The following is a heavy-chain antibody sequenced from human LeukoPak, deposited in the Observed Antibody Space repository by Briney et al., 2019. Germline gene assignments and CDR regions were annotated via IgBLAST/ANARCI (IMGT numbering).Heavy chain of an antibody. CDR1: GFTFSSYS. Sequence: GGSLRLSCAASGFTFSSYSMNWVRQAPGKGLEWVSSISSSSSYIYYADSVKGRFTISRDNAKNSLYLQMNSLRAEDTAVYYCARDEDTAMAPPSYYYGMDVWGQGTMVTVSS. CDR3: ARDEDTAMAPPSYYYGMDV. D-gene: IGHD5-18*01. CDR2: ISSSSSYI. J-gene: IGHJ6*02. V-gene: IGHV3-21*01.